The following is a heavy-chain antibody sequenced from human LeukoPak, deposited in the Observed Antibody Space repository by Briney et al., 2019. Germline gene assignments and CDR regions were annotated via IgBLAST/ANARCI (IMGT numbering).Heavy chain of an antibody. Sequence: GGSLRLSCAASGSTFSSYSMNWVRQAPGKGLEWVSSISSSSSYIYYADSVKGRFTISRDNAKNSLYLQMNSLRAEDTAVYYCARDGVGDYDILTGPPNWGQGTLVTVSS. V-gene: IGHV3-21*01. D-gene: IGHD3-9*01. J-gene: IGHJ4*02. CDR1: GSTFSSYS. CDR3: ARDGVGDYDILTGPPN. CDR2: ISSSSSYI.